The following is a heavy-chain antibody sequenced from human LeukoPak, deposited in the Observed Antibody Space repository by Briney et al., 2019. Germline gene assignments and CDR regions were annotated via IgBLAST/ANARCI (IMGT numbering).Heavy chain of an antibody. CDR3: ARLTVTTKADY. J-gene: IGHJ4*02. CDR1: GGSFSGYY. CDR2: INHSGST. D-gene: IGHD4-17*01. V-gene: IGHV4-34*01. Sequence: SETLSLTCAVYGGSFSGYYWSWIRQPPGKGLEWIGEINHSGSTNYNPSLKSRVTISVDTSKNQFSLKLSSVTAADTAVYYCARLTVTTKADYWGQGTLVTVSS.